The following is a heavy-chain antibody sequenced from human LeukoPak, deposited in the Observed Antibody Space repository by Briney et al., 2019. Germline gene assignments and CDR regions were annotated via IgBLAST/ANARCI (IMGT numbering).Heavy chain of an antibody. Sequence: GGSLRLSCAASGFTFSSSTMSWLRQAPGKGLEWVSAINSGGGTTSAGSVKGRFTISRDNSKNTLYLQMNSLRAEDTAVYYCAKGSEGAGSYRPFDYWGQGTLVTVSS. V-gene: IGHV3-23*01. J-gene: IGHJ4*02. CDR1: GFTFSSST. CDR2: INSGGGTT. CDR3: AKGSEGAGSYRPFDY. D-gene: IGHD3-10*01.